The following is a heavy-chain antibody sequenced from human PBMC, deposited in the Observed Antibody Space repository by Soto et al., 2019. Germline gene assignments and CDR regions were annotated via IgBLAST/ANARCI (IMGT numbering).Heavy chain of an antibody. CDR2: IYANGNS. CDR1: RGSISSGGFY. D-gene: IGHD3-22*01. V-gene: IGHV4-31*03. CDR3: ERDGRNSGYYIDY. Sequence: PSETLSLTCTVSRGSISSGGFYWSWIRQSPGKGLEWIGFIYANGNSYYNPSLKSRANISLDTSKNKFSLKISSVTVADTAVYYCERDGRNSGYYIDYWGQGTPVTVSS. J-gene: IGHJ4*02.